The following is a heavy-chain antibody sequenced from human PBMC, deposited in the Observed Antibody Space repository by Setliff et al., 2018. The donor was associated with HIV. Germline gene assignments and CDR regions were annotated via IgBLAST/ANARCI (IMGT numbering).Heavy chain of an antibody. D-gene: IGHD3-9*01. CDR3: AREHDSLTGYSFDF. V-gene: IGHV1-18*01. CDR1: GGTFSSYG. J-gene: IGHJ4*02. Sequence: ASVKVSCKASGGTFSSYGISWVRLAPGQGLEWMGWISTYNDNTKYAQKLRGRVTMTTDTSTSTAYMELSSLRSEDTAVYYCAREHDSLTGYSFDFWGQGTLVTVSS. CDR2: ISTYNDNT.